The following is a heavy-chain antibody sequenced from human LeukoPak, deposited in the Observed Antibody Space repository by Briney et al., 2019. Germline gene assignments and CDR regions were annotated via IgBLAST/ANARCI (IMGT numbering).Heavy chain of an antibody. CDR1: GFTFSSCA. J-gene: IGHJ4*02. Sequence: PGGSLRLSCVASGFTFSSCAMNWVRQAPGKGLEWDSCISASGGSPYYADSVKGRFTFSSDNSKNTLYLQMNSLRAEDTAIYYCAKQGGDYFDTTGKGFDYWGLGTLVTVSS. CDR3: AKQGGDYFDTTGKGFDY. D-gene: IGHD3-22*01. CDR2: ISASGGSP. V-gene: IGHV3-23*01.